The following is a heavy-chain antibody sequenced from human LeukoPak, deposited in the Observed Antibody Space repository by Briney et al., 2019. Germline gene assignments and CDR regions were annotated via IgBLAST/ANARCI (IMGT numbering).Heavy chain of an antibody. CDR1: GGSTSSSGYY. CDR2: MYYSGTT. J-gene: IGHJ4*02. CDR3: ARRSGSYFSHFDY. Sequence: PSETLSLTCSLCGGSTSSSGYYWGWIRQPPGQGLEWIGSMYYSGTTYYNPSLKSRVTISVDTSKNQFSLKLTSVTAADTAVYYCARRSGSYFSHFDYWGQGNLVTVSS. D-gene: IGHD1-26*01. V-gene: IGHV4-39*01.